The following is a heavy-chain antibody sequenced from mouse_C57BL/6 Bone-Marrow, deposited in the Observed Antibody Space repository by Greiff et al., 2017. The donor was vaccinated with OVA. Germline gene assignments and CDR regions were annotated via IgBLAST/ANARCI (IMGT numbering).Heavy chain of an antibody. D-gene: IGHD3-3*01. J-gene: IGHJ2*01. CDR1: GYTFTSSW. Sequence: QVQLQQPGAELVKPGASVKLSCKASGYTFTSSWITWVKQRPGQGLGWMGDIYPGRGSTNYNAKFKSKATLTVDTSSSTAYMQLSSLTSEDSAVYYCAMELYYFDYWGQGTALTVSS. CDR3: AMELYYFDY. CDR2: IYPGRGST. V-gene: IGHV1-55*01.